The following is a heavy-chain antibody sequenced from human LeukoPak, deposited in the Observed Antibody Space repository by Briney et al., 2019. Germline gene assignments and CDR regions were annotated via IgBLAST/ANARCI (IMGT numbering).Heavy chain of an antibody. J-gene: IGHJ4*02. CDR2: ISSSSSTI. CDR3: ARLFDY. V-gene: IGHV3-48*01. Sequence: GGSLRLSCAASGYTFSSYSMTWVRQAPGKGLEWVSYISSSSSTIYYADSVKGRFTISRDNAKNSLYLQMNSLRAEDTAVYYCARLFDYWGQGTLVTISS. CDR1: GYTFSSYS.